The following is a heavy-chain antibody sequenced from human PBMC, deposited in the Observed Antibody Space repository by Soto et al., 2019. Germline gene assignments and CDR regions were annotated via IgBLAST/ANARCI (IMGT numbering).Heavy chain of an antibody. D-gene: IGHD6-13*01. J-gene: IGHJ6*02. CDR3: ARSLLDEYSSSWRSAYYGMDV. V-gene: IGHV1-2*02. Sequence: ASVKVSCKASGFTFSAYYIYWVRQAPGQGLEWIGWINPNSGGTNNAQKCQGRVTMTRDTSTSTVYMELSALIPDDTAVYYCARSLLDEYSSSWRSAYYGMDVWGQGTTVTVSS. CDR2: INPNSGGT. CDR1: GFTFSAYY.